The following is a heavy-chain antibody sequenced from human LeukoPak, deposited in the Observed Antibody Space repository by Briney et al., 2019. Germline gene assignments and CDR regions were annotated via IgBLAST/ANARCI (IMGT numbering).Heavy chain of an antibody. V-gene: IGHV1-18*01. J-gene: IGHJ4*02. CDR2: ISGYNGRT. D-gene: IGHD6-13*01. Sequence: GASVKVSCKASGYTFTSYGISWVRQAPGQGLEWMGWISGYNGRTNYAQNLQGRVTLTTDTSTSTAYMELRSLRSDDTAVYYCARSQASAAADYFDYWGQGTLVTASS. CDR1: GYTFTSYG. CDR3: ARSQASAAADYFDY.